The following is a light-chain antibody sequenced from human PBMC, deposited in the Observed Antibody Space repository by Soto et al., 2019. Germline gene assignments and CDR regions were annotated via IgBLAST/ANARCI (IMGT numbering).Light chain of an antibody. CDR1: SSDVGGYNY. Sequence: QSVLTQPASVSGSPGQSITISCTGTSSDVGGYNYVSWYQQHPGKAPKLMIYEVSNRPSGVSNRFSGSKSGNTASLTISGLQAAEEADYYCSSYTSSSTQVFGTGTKVTVL. CDR3: SSYTSSSTQV. J-gene: IGLJ1*01. CDR2: EVS. V-gene: IGLV2-14*01.